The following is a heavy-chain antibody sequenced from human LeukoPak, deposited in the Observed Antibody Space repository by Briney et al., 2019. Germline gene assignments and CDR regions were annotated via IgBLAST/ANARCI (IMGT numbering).Heavy chain of an antibody. CDR1: GYTFTTYY. J-gene: IGHJ6*03. CDR3: ARGHDYGDPWGQDYHYYMDV. D-gene: IGHD4-17*01. CDR2: INPSGGST. V-gene: IGHV1-46*01. Sequence: ASVKVSCKASGYTFTTYYMHWVRQAPGQGLEWMGIINPSGGSTSYAQEFQGRVTMTRDMSTSTVYMELSSLRSEDTAVYYCARGHDYGDPWGQDYHYYMDVRGKGTTVTVSS.